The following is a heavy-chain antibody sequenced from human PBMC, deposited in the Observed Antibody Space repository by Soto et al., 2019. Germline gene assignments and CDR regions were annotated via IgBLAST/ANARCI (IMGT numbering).Heavy chain of an antibody. CDR3: AKAKGGSESYVFGY. D-gene: IGHD3-10*01. Sequence: GGSLRLSCAASGFTFSSYVMTWVRQAPGGGLQWVSAILGSGDATSYADSVKGRFTISRGNSKNTLFLQMNSLRPDDTAVYYCAKAKGGSESYVFGYWGQRTPVTVSS. J-gene: IGHJ4*02. V-gene: IGHV3-23*01. CDR2: ILGSGDAT. CDR1: GFTFSSYV.